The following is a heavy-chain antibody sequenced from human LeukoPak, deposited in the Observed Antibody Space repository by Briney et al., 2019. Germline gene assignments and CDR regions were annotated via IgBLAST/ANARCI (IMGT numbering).Heavy chain of an antibody. V-gene: IGHV1-2*04. CDR1: GYTFTGYY. D-gene: IGHD1-26*01. Sequence: ASVKVSCKASGYTFTGYYMHWVRQAPGQGLEWMGWINPNSGGTNYTQKFQGWVTMTRDTSISTAYMELSRLRSDDTAVYYCARDAEDSAAYRYWGQGTLVTVSS. J-gene: IGHJ4*02. CDR3: ARDAEDSAAYRY. CDR2: INPNSGGT.